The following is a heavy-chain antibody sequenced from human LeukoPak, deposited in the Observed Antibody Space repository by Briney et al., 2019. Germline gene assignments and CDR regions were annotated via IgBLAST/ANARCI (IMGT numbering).Heavy chain of an antibody. CDR1: GGTFSSYA. CDR2: IIPIFGTA. V-gene: IGHV1-69*13. D-gene: IGHD2-21*02. Sequence: ASVKVSCKAFGGTFSSYAISWVRQAPGQGLEWMGGIIPIFGTANYAQKFQGRVTITADESTSTAYMELSSLRSEDTAVYYCARAGGCGGDCYFGYYFDYWGQGTLVTVSS. J-gene: IGHJ4*02. CDR3: ARAGGCGGDCYFGYYFDY.